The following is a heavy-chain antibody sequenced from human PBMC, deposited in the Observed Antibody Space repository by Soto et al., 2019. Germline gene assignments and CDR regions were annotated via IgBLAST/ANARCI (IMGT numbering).Heavy chain of an antibody. CDR2: ISGSGGST. CDR1: GFTFSSYA. CDR3: AKGGSGSYDAFDI. J-gene: IGHJ3*02. V-gene: IGHV3-23*01. D-gene: IGHD1-26*01. Sequence: GGSLRLSCAASGFTFSSYAMSWVRQAPGKGLEWVSAISGSGGSTYYADSVKGRFTISRNNSKNTLYLQMNSLRAEETAVYYCAKGGSGSYDAFDIWGQGTMVTVSS.